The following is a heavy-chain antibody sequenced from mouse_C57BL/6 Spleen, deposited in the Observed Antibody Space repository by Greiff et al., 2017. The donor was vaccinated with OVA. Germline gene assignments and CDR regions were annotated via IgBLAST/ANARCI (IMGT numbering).Heavy chain of an antibody. D-gene: IGHD2-3*01. CDR1: GYSFTGYY. CDR2: INPSTGGT. CDR3: ARRVYDGYFDWYFDV. Sequence: VQQQQSGPELVKPGASVKISCKASGYSFTGYYMNWVKQSPEKSLEWIGEINPSTGGTTYNQKFKAKATLTVDKSSSTAYMQLKSLTSEDSAVYYCARRVYDGYFDWYFDVWGTGTTVTVSS. J-gene: IGHJ1*03. V-gene: IGHV1-42*01.